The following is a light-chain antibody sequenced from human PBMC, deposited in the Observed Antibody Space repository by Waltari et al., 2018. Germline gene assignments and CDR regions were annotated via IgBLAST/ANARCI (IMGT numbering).Light chain of an antibody. CDR2: EVS. CDR3: CSYAGSGSSVV. V-gene: IGLV2-23*02. J-gene: IGLJ2*01. Sequence: QSALTQSASVSGSPGQSITISCTGTSRDVGNYNLVPWYQQHPGKAPKLIIYEVSQRPSGVSNRFSGSKSGTTASLTISGLQAEDEADFYCCSYAGSGSSVVFGGGTKLTVL. CDR1: SRDVGNYNL.